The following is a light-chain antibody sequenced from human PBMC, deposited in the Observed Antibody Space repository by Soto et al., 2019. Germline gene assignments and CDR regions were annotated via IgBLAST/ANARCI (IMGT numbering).Light chain of an antibody. CDR3: QHLDK. V-gene: IGKV3-20*01. CDR1: HTVVNDY. J-gene: IGKJ2*01. CDR2: GVS. Sequence: FVLTQSPGTVSLSPGERATLSCWASHTVVNDYLAWYQQRPGQAPRLLLYGVSNRATGVPDRFSGSGSGTDFTLTIRRLEPEDFAVYYCQHLDKFAKGTKVDIK.